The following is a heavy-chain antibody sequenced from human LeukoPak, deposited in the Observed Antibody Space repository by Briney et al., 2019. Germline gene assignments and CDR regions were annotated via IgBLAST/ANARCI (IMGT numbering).Heavy chain of an antibody. CDR3: ARETYDYGSGSLFDY. J-gene: IGHJ4*02. D-gene: IGHD3-10*01. CDR2: INPNSGGT. CDR1: GYTFTGYY. Sequence: ASVKVSCKASGYTFTGYYMHWVRQAPGQGLEWMVRINPNSGGTNYAQKFQGRVTRTRDTSISTAYMELSRLRSDDTAVCYCARETYDYGSGSLFDYWGQGTLVTVSS. V-gene: IGHV1-2*06.